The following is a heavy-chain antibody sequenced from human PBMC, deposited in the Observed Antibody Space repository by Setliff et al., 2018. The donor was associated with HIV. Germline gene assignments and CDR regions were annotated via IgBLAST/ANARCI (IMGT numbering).Heavy chain of an antibody. J-gene: IGHJ6*03. CDR1: GYTFTIYY. D-gene: IGHD3-9*01. CDR3: ARGGRFAAPDRDIWYYYYYMDV. Sequence: RASVKVSCKASGYTFTIYYMHWVRQAPGQGLEWIGIINPNSGSTSYAQNFQGRVTMTRDTSTSTVYMELSGLRSEDTAVYYCARGGRFAAPDRDIWYYYYYMDVWGKGTTVTVSS. CDR2: INPNSGST. V-gene: IGHV1-46*01.